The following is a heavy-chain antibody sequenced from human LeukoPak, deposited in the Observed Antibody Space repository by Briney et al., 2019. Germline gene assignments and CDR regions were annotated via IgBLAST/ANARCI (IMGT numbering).Heavy chain of an antibody. J-gene: IGHJ4*02. D-gene: IGHD6-13*01. CDR1: GGSFSSYY. V-gene: IGHV4-59*01. Sequence: SETLSLTCTVSGGSFSSYYWSWIRQPPGKGLEWIGYIYYSGTTNYNPSLKSRVTISVDTSKNQFSLKLSSVTAADTAVYYCARGVYIAAAQYGYWGQGTLVTVPS. CDR2: IYYSGTT. CDR3: ARGVYIAAAQYGY.